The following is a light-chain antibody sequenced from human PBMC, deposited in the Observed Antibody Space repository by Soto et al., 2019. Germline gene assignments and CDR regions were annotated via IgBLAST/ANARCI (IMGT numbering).Light chain of an antibody. V-gene: IGKV3-15*01. CDR2: GAS. Sequence: EIVMTQSPATLSVSPGERATLSCMASQSVSSYLAWYQQKPGQAPRLLIYGASTRATGIPARFSGSGSGTEFTLTISSLQSEDFAVYYCQQYNNWPRTFGQGTKVEIK. CDR1: QSVSSY. CDR3: QQYNNWPRT. J-gene: IGKJ1*01.